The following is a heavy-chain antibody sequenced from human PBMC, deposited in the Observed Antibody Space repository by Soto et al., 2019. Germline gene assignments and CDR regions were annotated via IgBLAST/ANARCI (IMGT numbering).Heavy chain of an antibody. CDR1: GFTFSSHW. CDR2: ISSSSSTI. D-gene: IGHD4-4*01. V-gene: IGHV3-48*02. Sequence: GGSLRLSCAASGFTFSSHWMSWVRQAPGKGLEWVSYISSSSSTIYYADSVKGRFTISRDNAKNSLYLQMNSLRDEDTAVYYCARESNQLNWFDPWGQGTLVTVSS. J-gene: IGHJ5*02. CDR3: ARESNQLNWFDP.